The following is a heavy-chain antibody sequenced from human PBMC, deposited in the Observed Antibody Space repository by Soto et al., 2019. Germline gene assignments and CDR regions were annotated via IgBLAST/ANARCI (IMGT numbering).Heavy chain of an antibody. V-gene: IGHV3-21*06. Sequence: GGSLRLSCAASGFTFSYYTVHWVRRAPGKGLKWVSSISGIRDYIRYADSVKGRFTISRDNAKTSLYLQMNSLTAEDTAVYYCAREGVHNYNEYYFDYWGQGTLVTVSS. D-gene: IGHD3-22*01. CDR3: AREGVHNYNEYYFDY. CDR2: ISGIRDYI. J-gene: IGHJ4*02. CDR1: GFTFSYYT.